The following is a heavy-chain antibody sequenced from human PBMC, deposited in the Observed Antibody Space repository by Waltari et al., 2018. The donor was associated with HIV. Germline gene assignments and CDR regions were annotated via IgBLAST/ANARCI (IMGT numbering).Heavy chain of an antibody. CDR2: ISGSGGST. V-gene: IGHV3-23*01. CDR1: GFTFSSYA. J-gene: IGHJ4*02. Sequence: EVQLLESGGGLVQPGGSLRLSCAASGFTFSSYAMSWVRQAPGKGLEWVSAISGSGGSTYYADSVKGRFTISRDNSKNTLYLQMNSLRAEDTAVDYCAKDRYYDSSGSDYWGQGTLVTVSS. CDR3: AKDRYYDSSGSDY. D-gene: IGHD3-22*01.